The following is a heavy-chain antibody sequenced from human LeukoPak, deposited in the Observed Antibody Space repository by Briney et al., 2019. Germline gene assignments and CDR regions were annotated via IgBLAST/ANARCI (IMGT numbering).Heavy chain of an antibody. D-gene: IGHD5-18*01. V-gene: IGHV3-48*01. CDR3: ARESLDTAMLAGGVGYYYYMDV. CDR2: ISSSSSTI. Sequence: PGGSLRLSCAASGFTFSSYSMNWVRQAPGKGLEWVSYISSSSSTIYYADSVKGRFTISRDNARNSLYLQMNSLRAEDTAVYYCARESLDTAMLAGGVGYYYYMDVWGKGTTVTVSS. CDR1: GFTFSSYS. J-gene: IGHJ6*03.